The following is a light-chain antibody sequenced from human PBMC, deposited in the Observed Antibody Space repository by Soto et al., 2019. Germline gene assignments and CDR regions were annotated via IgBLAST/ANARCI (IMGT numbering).Light chain of an antibody. CDR2: GAS. CDR1: QSVSSSY. J-gene: IGKJ4*01. V-gene: IGKV3-20*01. CDR3: QQYGSSPFT. Sequence: EIVLTQSPGTLSLSPGERATLSCRASQSVSSSYLAWYQQKPGQAPRHLIYGASSRATGIPDRFSGSGSGTDFTLTTSRLEPEDFAVYYCQQYGSSPFTFGGGTKVEIK.